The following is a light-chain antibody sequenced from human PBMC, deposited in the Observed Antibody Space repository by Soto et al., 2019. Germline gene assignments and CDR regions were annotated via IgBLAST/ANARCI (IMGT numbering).Light chain of an antibody. CDR1: QNIVSY. CDR3: QQYNSYTPLT. CDR2: EAS. Sequence: DTQMTQSPSTLSASVGDRVTFTCRASQNIVSYLAWHQQKSGKAPKLLIYEASTLESGVPSRFSGSGSGTEFTLTISSLQPDDFATYHCQQYNSYTPLTFGGGTKVEIK. V-gene: IGKV1-5*01. J-gene: IGKJ4*01.